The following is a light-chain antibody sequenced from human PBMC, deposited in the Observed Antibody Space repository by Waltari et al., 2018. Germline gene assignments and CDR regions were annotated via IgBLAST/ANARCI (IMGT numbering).Light chain of an antibody. CDR1: QSISTY. Sequence: EIVLTQSPDTLSLSPGERATLSCRASQSISTYLAWYQQRPGQAPRLRIYDASNRATGIPARFSGSGSGTDFTLTISSLEPEDFAVYYCQQRSNWWTFGQGTKVEIK. V-gene: IGKV3-11*01. CDR2: DAS. J-gene: IGKJ1*01. CDR3: QQRSNWWT.